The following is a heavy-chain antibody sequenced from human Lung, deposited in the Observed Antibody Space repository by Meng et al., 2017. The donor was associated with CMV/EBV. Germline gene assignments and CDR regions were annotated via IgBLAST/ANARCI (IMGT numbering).Heavy chain of an antibody. Sequence: GGSLRLSCAASGFTFSSYVMSWVRQAPGKGLEWVSVIYSGGTSTQYADSVKGRFTISRDRSRKSLNLQMNSLRTDDTAVYYCAKDDPVVDKWGQGTMVTVSS. J-gene: IGHJ4*02. D-gene: IGHD4-23*01. V-gene: IGHV3-23*03. CDR2: IYSGGTST. CDR3: AKDDPVVDK. CDR1: GFTFSSYV.